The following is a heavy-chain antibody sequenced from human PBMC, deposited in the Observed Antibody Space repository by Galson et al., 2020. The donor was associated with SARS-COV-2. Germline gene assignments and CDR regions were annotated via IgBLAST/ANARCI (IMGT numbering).Heavy chain of an antibody. Sequence: SETLSLTCTVSGGSISSSSYYWGWIRQPPGKGLEWIGSIYYSGSTYYNPSLKSRVTISVDTSKDQFSLKLSSVTAADTAVYYCALRGGDGPVDYWGQGTLVTVSS. D-gene: IGHD2-21*02. V-gene: IGHV4-39*01. J-gene: IGHJ4*02. CDR2: IYYSGST. CDR3: ALRGGDGPVDY. CDR1: GGSISSSSYY.